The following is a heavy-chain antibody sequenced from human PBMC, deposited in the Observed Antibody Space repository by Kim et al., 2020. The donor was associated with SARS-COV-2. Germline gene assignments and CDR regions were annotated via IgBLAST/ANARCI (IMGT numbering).Heavy chain of an antibody. J-gene: IGHJ4*02. D-gene: IGHD3-10*01. Sequence: TKYSPEFQGRVTITRDTSATTVYMELSSLTSEDTAVYYCARDLWSRQFDYWGQGTLVTVSS. CDR3: ARDLWSRQFDY. CDR2: T. V-gene: IGHV1-3*01.